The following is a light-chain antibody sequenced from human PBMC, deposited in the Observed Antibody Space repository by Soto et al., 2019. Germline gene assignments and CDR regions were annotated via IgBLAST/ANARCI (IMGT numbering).Light chain of an antibody. CDR1: SSDVGSYNL. Sequence: QSALTQPASVSASLWQSITIPCTGTSSDVGSYNLVSWFQQHPGKVPKLLIYEGTKRPSGLSDRFSGSKSGTTASLTISGLQAEDEAHYYCYSYAGENLYVFGTGTKVTVL. J-gene: IGLJ1*01. V-gene: IGLV2-23*01. CDR3: YSYAGENLYV. CDR2: EGT.